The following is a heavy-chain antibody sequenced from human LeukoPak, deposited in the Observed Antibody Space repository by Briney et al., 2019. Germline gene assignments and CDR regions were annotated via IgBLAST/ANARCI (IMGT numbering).Heavy chain of an antibody. CDR2: IWYHGGNE. CDR1: EFSFTSYG. V-gene: IGHV3-33*01. J-gene: IGHJ5*02. CDR3: ARDVDTTSHLNWFDP. Sequence: GGSLRLSCAASEFSFTSYGMHWVRQAPGKGLEWVAVIWYHGGNENYADSVKGRFTISRDTSKNTLYLQMNSLRAEDTAMYYCARDVDTTSHLNWFDPWGQGTLVTVSS. D-gene: IGHD2/OR15-2a*01.